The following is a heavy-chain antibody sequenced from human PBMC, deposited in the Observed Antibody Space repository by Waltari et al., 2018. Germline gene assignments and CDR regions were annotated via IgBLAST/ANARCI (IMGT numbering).Heavy chain of an antibody. CDR2: SYTSGST. CDR1: GGSISSGSYY. Sequence: QVQLQESGPGLVKPSQTLSLTCTVSGGSISSGSYYWSWIRQPAGKGLEWIGRSYTSGSTNDNPSLKIRVTISVDTSKNQFSLKLSSVTAADTAVYYCARTSESGIAVAGTVDYWGQGTLVTVSS. CDR3: ARTSESGIAVAGTVDY. V-gene: IGHV4-61*02. D-gene: IGHD6-19*01. J-gene: IGHJ4*02.